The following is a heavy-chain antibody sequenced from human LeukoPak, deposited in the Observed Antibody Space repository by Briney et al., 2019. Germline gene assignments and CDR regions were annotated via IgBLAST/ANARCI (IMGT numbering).Heavy chain of an antibody. CDR1: GGSISSGGYS. CDR3: ARHNTAMDYYFDY. V-gene: IGHV4-30-2*01. CDR2: IYHSGST. Sequence: PSETLSLTCAVSGGSISSGGYSWSWIRQPPGKGLEWIGYIYHSGSTYYNPSLKSRVTISVDRSKNQFSLKLSSVTAADTAVYYCARHNTAMDYYFDYWGQGTLVTVSS. D-gene: IGHD5-18*01. J-gene: IGHJ4*02.